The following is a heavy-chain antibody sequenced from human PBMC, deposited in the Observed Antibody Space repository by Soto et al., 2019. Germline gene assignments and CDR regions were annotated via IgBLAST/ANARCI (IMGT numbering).Heavy chain of an antibody. CDR1: GFTFSSYG. Sequence: GGSLRLSCAASGFTFSSYGMHWVRQAPGKGLEWVAVIWYDGSNKYYADSVKGRFTISRDNSKNTLYMQMNSLRAEDTAVYYCARDGATIFGVVIPMDVWGQGTTVTVSS. D-gene: IGHD3-3*01. CDR2: IWYDGSNK. J-gene: IGHJ6*02. CDR3: ARDGATIFGVVIPMDV. V-gene: IGHV3-33*01.